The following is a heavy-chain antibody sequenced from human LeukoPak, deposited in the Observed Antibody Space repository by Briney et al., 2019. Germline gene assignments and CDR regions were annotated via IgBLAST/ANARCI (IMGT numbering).Heavy chain of an antibody. V-gene: IGHV1-18*01. CDR2: ISAYNGNT. D-gene: IGHD3-22*01. CDR3: AREGDSSGYYPAYYFDY. CDR1: GYTFTSYG. J-gene: IGHJ4*02. Sequence: ASVKVSWKASGYTFTSYGISWVRQAPGQGLEWMGWISAYNGNTNYAQKLQGRVTMTTDTSTSTAYMELRSLRSDDTAVYYCAREGDSSGYYPAYYFDYWGQGTLVTVSS.